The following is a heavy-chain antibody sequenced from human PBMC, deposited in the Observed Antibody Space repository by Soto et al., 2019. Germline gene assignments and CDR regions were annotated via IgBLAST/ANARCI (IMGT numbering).Heavy chain of an antibody. CDR1: GDSISSADYY. CDR3: ARDLWVEPELYYYGMDV. D-gene: IGHD1-1*01. Sequence: PSETLSLTCTVSGDSISSADYYWSWIRQTPGKGLEWIGHIFDSGTTYYNPSLKSRLTISVDTSKNHFSLRLTSVTAADTAVYYCARDLWVEPELYYYGMDVWGQGTTVTVSS. V-gene: IGHV4-30-4*01. CDR2: IFDSGTT. J-gene: IGHJ6*02.